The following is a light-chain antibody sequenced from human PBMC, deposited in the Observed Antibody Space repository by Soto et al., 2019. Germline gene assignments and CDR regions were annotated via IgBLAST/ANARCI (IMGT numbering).Light chain of an antibody. CDR3: QQYNTYSYT. J-gene: IGKJ5*01. V-gene: IGKV1-5*01. CDR2: DVS. Sequence: DILMTQSPSTLSASVGDRVTITCRASQSISSSLAWYQQQPGKAPKLLIYDVSTLKSGVPSRFSGSRSGTEFTLTISSLQPDDFATYYCQQYNTYSYTFGQGTRLEIK. CDR1: QSISSS.